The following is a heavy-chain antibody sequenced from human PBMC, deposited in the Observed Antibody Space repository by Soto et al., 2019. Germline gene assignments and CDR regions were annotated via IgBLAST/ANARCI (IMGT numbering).Heavy chain of an antibody. CDR1: GFSLSTSGVG. V-gene: IGHV2-5*02. J-gene: IGHJ4*02. CDR3: AHRQEGDGDYRPPFDY. CDR2: IYWDDDK. Sequence: QITLKESGPTLVKPTQTLTLTCTFSGFSLSTSGVGVGWIRQPPGKALEWLALIYWDDDKRYSPSLKSRLTITKETSKNQVVLTMTNMDPVDTATYYCAHRQEGDGDYRPPFDYWGQGTLVTVSS. D-gene: IGHD4-17*01.